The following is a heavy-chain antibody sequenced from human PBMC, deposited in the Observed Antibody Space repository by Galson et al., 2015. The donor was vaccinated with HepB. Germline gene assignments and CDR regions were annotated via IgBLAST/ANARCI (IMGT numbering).Heavy chain of an antibody. D-gene: IGHD6-19*01. Sequence: SVKVSCKASGYTFSSYDINWVRQTTGQRPEWMGWMNPNSGNTGYAQKFQGRVTMTRNTSISTAYMELSSLTSEDTAVYYCARGRRDTAVAAPAAVLLDYWGQGSWSPSPQ. V-gene: IGHV1-8*01. J-gene: IGHJ4*02. CDR2: MNPNSGNT. CDR1: GYTFSSYD. CDR3: ARGRRDTAVAAPAAVLLDY.